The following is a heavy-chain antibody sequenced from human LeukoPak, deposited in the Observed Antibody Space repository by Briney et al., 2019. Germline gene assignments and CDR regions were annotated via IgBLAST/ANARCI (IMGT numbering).Heavy chain of an antibody. D-gene: IGHD2-21*01. V-gene: IGHV3-23*01. CDR1: GFTFYSYA. Sequence: GGSLRLSCAASGFTFYSYALSWVRQAPGKGLEWVSAISGSGGSAYYADSVKGRFTISRDNPKNTLYLQMSSLRAVDTAVYYCAKEFNRGLPDYWGQGTLVTVPS. CDR2: ISGSGGSA. CDR3: AKEFNRGLPDY. J-gene: IGHJ4*02.